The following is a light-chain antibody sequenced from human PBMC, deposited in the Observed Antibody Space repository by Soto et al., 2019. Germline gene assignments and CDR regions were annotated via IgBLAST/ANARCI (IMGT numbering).Light chain of an antibody. V-gene: IGLV2-14*01. CDR1: SSDVGGYNH. Sequence: QSALTQPASVSGSPGQPITISCSGTSSDVGGYNHVSWYQQHPGKAPKLMIYDVNNRPSGVSNRFSGAKSGNTASLTISGLQAADEADYYCSSYTSSSAYLLFGGGTKLTVL. J-gene: IGLJ2*01. CDR3: SSYTSSSAYLL. CDR2: DVN.